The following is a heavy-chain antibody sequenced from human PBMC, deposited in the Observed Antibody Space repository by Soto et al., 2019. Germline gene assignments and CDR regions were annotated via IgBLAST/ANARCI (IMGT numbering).Heavy chain of an antibody. CDR3: ARTKAGRAYYFYGLDV. CDR2: VTPSGTSA. CDR1: GLTLSEFY. V-gene: IGHV3-11*01. D-gene: IGHD2-8*01. J-gene: IGHJ6*02. Sequence: PGGSLRLSCAASGLTLSEFYMSWVRQAPDKGLEWISYVTPSGTSAFYADSVKGRFTISRDKAKNSLFLQMNSLRADDTAVYYCARTKAGRAYYFYGLDVWGQGTTVTVSS.